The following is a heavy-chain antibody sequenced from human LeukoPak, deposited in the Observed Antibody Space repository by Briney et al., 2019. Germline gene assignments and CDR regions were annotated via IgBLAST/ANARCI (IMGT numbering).Heavy chain of an antibody. J-gene: IGHJ3*02. CDR3: AKDRGGSYFDAFDI. D-gene: IGHD1-26*01. CDR1: GFTFDDYA. V-gene: IGHV3-9*01. CDR2: ITWNTGSI. Sequence: PGRSLRLSCAASGFTFDDYAMHRVRQAPGKGLEWVSGITWNTGSIGYADSVKGRFTVSRDNAKNSLYLQMNSLKADDTALYYCAKDRGGSYFDAFDIWGQGTLVTVSS.